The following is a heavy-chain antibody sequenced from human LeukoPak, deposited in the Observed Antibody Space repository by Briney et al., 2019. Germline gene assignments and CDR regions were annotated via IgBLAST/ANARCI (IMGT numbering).Heavy chain of an antibody. CDR2: MNPNSGNT. D-gene: IGHD3-22*01. CDR3: ARGLDYYDSSGYYSGWFDP. Sequence: ASVKVSCKASGYTFTSYDINWVRQATGQGLEWMGWMNPNSGNTGYAQKFQGRVTLTRNTSISTAYMELSSLRSEDTAVYYCARGLDYYDSSGYYSGWFDPWGQGTLVTVSS. J-gene: IGHJ5*02. V-gene: IGHV1-8*01. CDR1: GYTFTSYD.